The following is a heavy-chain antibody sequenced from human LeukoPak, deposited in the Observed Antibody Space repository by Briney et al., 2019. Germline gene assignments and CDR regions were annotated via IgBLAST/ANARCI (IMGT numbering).Heavy chain of an antibody. CDR2: INPNSGGT. J-gene: IGHJ4*02. D-gene: IGHD3-22*01. CDR1: GYTVTGYY. CDR3: ARSYDSSGYYDY. V-gene: IGHV1-2*02. Sequence: ASVKVSCKASGYTVTGYYMHWVRQAPGQGLEWMGWINPNSGGTNYAQKFQGRVTMTRDTSISTAYMELSRLRSDDTAVYYCARSYDSSGYYDYWGQGTLVTVSS.